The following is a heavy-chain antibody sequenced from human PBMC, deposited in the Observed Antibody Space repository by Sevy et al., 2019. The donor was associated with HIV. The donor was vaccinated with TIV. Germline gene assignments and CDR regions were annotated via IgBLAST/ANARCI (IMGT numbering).Heavy chain of an antibody. D-gene: IGHD3-16*01. CDR3: ARGRGLISYNFDY. CDR2: IWYDGSNK. V-gene: IGHV3-33*01. J-gene: IGHJ4*02. CDR1: GFTFSSYG. Sequence: GGSLRLSCAASGFTFSSYGMHWVRQAPGKGLEWVVVIWYDGSNKYYADSVKGRFTISRDNSKNTLYLQMNSLRAEDTAVYYCARGRGLISYNFDYWGQGTLVTVSS.